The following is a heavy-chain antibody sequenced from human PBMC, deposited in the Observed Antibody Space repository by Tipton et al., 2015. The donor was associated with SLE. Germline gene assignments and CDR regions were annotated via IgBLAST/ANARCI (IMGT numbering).Heavy chain of an antibody. J-gene: IGHJ3*02. CDR3: ARDGYNPPGAFDI. Sequence: QSGAEVKRPGASVKVSCKASGYTFTSYDISWVRQAPGQGLEWMGGIIPIFGTANYAQKFQGRVTITTDESTSTAYMELSSLRSEDTAVYYCARDGYNPPGAFDIWGQGTMVTVSS. V-gene: IGHV1-69*05. CDR1: GYTFTSYD. CDR2: IIPIFGTA. D-gene: IGHD5-24*01.